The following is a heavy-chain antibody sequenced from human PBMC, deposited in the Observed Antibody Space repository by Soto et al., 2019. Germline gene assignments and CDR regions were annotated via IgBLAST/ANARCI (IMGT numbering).Heavy chain of an antibody. Sequence: SETLSLTCAVYGGSFRGYYWSWIRQPPGKGLEWIGEINHSGSTNYNPSLKSRVTISVDTSKNQFSLKLSSVTAADTAVYYCARARRRVVRGVIITTDYYMDVWGKGTTVTVSS. CDR3: ARARRRVVRGVIITTDYYMDV. D-gene: IGHD3-10*01. J-gene: IGHJ6*03. CDR1: GGSFRGYY. CDR2: INHSGST. V-gene: IGHV4-34*01.